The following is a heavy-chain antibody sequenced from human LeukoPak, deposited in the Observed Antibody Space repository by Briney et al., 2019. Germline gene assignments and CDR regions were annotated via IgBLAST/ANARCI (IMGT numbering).Heavy chain of an antibody. D-gene: IGHD1-7*01. Sequence: GGSLRLSCAASGFTFSSYGMNWVRQAPGRGLEWPSYIGSSGTTTYYADSVKGRFTISRDNAKNLLFLQMNSLRAEDTAVYYCARMNYVSTGWGAPFDNWGQGTLVTVSS. J-gene: IGHJ4*02. CDR2: IGSSGTTT. CDR3: ARMNYVSTGWGAPFDN. CDR1: GFTFSSYG. V-gene: IGHV3-48*04.